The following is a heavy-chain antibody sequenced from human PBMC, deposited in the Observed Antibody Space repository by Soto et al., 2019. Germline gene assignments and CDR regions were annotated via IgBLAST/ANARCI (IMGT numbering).Heavy chain of an antibody. D-gene: IGHD5-12*01. CDR3: ARGMRWLVDY. J-gene: IGHJ4*02. Sequence: QVQLQQWGAGLLKPSETLSLTCAVYGGSFSGYYWSWIRQPPGKGLEWIGEINHSGSTNYNPSLKSRVTISVDTSKNQFSLKLSSVTAADTAMYYCARGMRWLVDYWGQGTLVTVSS. V-gene: IGHV4-34*01. CDR2: INHSGST. CDR1: GGSFSGYY.